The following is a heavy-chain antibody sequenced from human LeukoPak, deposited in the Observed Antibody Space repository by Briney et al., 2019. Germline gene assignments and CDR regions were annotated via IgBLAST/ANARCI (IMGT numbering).Heavy chain of an antibody. J-gene: IGHJ4*02. Sequence: ASVQVSCKASGGTFSSYTISWVRQAPGQGLEWMGRIIPILGIANYAQKFQGRVTITADKSTSTAYMELSSLRSEDTAVYYCARGPSLGYFDYWGQGTLVTVSS. CDR1: GGTFSSYT. CDR2: IIPILGIA. V-gene: IGHV1-69*02. CDR3: ARGPSLGYFDY.